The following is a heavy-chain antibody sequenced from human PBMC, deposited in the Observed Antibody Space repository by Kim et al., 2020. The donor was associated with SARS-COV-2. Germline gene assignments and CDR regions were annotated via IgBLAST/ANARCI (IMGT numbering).Heavy chain of an antibody. Sequence: GGSLRLSCAASGFTVSSNYMSWVRQAPGKGLEWVSVISSGGSTYYADSVKGRFIMSRDNSKNTLYAHMNSLRAEDTAVYYCTRGHSTGWYGANWGQGTLV. V-gene: IGHV3-66*01. CDR3: TRGHSTGWYGAN. CDR2: ISSGGST. J-gene: IGHJ4*02. D-gene: IGHD6-19*01. CDR1: GFTVSSNY.